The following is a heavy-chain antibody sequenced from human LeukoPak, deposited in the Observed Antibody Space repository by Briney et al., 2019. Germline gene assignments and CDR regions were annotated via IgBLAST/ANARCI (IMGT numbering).Heavy chain of an antibody. J-gene: IGHJ3*02. Sequence: GGSLRLSCAASGFTFSDYYMSWIRQAPGKGLEWVSYISSITSYTNHADSVKGRFTISRDNAKNSLYLQMNSLRAEDTAVYYCARGGIVLRSAFDIWGQGTMVTVSS. CDR1: GFTFSDYY. V-gene: IGHV3-11*06. CDR3: ARGGIVLRSAFDI. CDR2: ISSITSYT. D-gene: IGHD2-8*01.